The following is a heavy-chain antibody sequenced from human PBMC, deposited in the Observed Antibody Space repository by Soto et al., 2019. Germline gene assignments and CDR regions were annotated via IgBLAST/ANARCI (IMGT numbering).Heavy chain of an antibody. CDR1: GGTFSSYA. CDR3: ARDRNWNYLDYDILTAFYYGMDV. CDR2: IIPIFGTA. D-gene: IGHD3-9*01. J-gene: IGHJ6*02. V-gene: IGHV1-69*01. Sequence: QVQLVQSGAEVKKPGSSVKVSCKASGGTFSSYAISWVRQAPGQGLEWMGGIIPIFGTANYAQKFQGRVTITADESTSTAYMELSSLRSEDTAVYYCARDRNWNYLDYDILTAFYYGMDVWGQGTTVTVSS.